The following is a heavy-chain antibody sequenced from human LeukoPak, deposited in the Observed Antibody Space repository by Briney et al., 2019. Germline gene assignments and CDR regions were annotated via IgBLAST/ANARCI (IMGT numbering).Heavy chain of an antibody. D-gene: IGHD5-12*01. CDR1: GYTFTDQY. J-gene: IGHJ3*01. CDR3: ARTISSYPPLDL. V-gene: IGHV1-2*02. CDR2: IDPKSGDT. Sequence: ASVRVSCKASGYTFTDQYMHWVRQAPGQGLEWMAWIDPKSGDTSYAQKFQDRVTMTRDTSISTAYMDLSRLTSDDTAVYYCARTISSYPPLDLWGQGTMVTVSS.